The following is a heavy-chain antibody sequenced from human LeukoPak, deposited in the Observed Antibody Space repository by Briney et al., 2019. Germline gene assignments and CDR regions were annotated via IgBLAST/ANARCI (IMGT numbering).Heavy chain of an antibody. CDR1: GFGFSDAW. CDR2: IKSQTHGATT. V-gene: IGHV3-15*01. J-gene: IGHJ4*02. D-gene: IGHD5/OR15-5a*01. Sequence: PGGSLRLSCAGSGFGFSDAWMSWVRQAPGEGLEWVGHIKSQTHGATTDYAAPVKGRFTISRDDSKNTVYLQLTSLQTDDTGVYHCTTEFFGSVYNNWGQGTLVTVSS. CDR3: TTEFFGSVYNN.